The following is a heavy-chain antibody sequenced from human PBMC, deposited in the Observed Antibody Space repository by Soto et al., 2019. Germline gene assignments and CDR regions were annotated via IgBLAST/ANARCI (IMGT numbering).Heavy chain of an antibody. D-gene: IGHD3-3*01. J-gene: IGHJ5*02. Sequence: ASVKVSCKASEYIFTNYAMHWVRQAPGQRLEWMGWINAGNGDTKYSQNFQGRVTITRDTSASTAYMELSSLRSEDTAVYYCARDPYYDFWSGSNWFDPWGQGTLVTVS. CDR2: INAGNGDT. CDR1: EYIFTNYA. V-gene: IGHV1-3*01. CDR3: ARDPYYDFWSGSNWFDP.